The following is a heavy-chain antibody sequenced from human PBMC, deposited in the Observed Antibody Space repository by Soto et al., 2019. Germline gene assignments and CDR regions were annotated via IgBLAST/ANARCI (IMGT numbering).Heavy chain of an antibody. CDR2: INPTSGHI. Sequence: GGSLRLSCAASGFIFSHYYMGWIRQAPWKGLEWVSYINPTSGHINYADSVKGRFTISRDSARNSLYLQMNSLTADDTAMYYCARLPYSAYNRHFDYWGQGTLVTVSS. CDR1: GFIFSHYY. D-gene: IGHD4-4*01. CDR3: ARLPYSAYNRHFDY. J-gene: IGHJ4*02. V-gene: IGHV3-11*06.